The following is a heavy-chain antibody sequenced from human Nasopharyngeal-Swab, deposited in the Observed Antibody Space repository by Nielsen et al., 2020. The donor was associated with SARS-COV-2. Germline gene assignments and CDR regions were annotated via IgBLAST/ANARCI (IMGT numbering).Heavy chain of an antibody. CDR2: ISWNSGSI. Sequence: SLKISCAASGFTFDDYAMHWVRQAPGKGLEWVSGISWNSGSIGYADSVKGRFTIPRDNAKNSLYLQINSLRAEDTALYYCAKDPGDYYGMDVWGQGTTVTVSS. V-gene: IGHV3-9*01. J-gene: IGHJ6*02. CDR1: GFTFDDYA. CDR3: AKDPGDYYGMDV.